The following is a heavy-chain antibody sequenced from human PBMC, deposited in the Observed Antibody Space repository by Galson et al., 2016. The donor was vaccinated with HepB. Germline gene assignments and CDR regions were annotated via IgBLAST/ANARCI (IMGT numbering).Heavy chain of an antibody. CDR3: VRDLSVVPATAYNWFDP. D-gene: IGHD2-21*02. CDR1: GFAFSSHW. CDR2: INSDGTIS. V-gene: IGHV3-74*01. J-gene: IGHJ5*02. Sequence: SLRLSCAASGFAFSSHWMPWVRQAPGKGLMWVARINSDGTISNYADSVKGRFTITRDNAKNTLYLEMNSLRAEDTAVYNYVRDLSVVPATAYNWFDPWGQGTLVTVSS.